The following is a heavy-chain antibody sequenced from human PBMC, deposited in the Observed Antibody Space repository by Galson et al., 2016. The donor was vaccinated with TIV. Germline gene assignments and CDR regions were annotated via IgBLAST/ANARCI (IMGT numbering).Heavy chain of an antibody. CDR1: GNTFNGYW. V-gene: IGHV5-51*01. D-gene: IGHD5-18*01. J-gene: IGHJ4*02. Sequence: QSGAEVKKPGESLKISCKGSGNTFNGYWIGWVRQMPGKGPEWIGIIYPGDSDTRYSPSFHGQVTISADKSINTAYLQWSSLKASDTAMYYCARQGYRYASRGAGGLFDYWGQGTLVTVSS. CDR3: ARQGYRYASRGAGGLFDY. CDR2: IYPGDSDT.